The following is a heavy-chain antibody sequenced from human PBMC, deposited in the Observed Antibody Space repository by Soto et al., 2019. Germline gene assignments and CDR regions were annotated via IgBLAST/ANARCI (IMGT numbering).Heavy chain of an antibody. V-gene: IGHV4-4*07. D-gene: IGHD2-8*01. CDR1: GASITGSSY. CDR2: FSLSWTT. J-gene: IGHJ4*02. CDR3: ARECIATACDY. Sequence: PSETLSLTCTVSGASITGSSYWSWIRQPAGKGLEWVGRFSLSWTTNYNPSLRSRVTMSADTSKNQFYLKLTSVTAADTAVYYCARECIATACDYWGQGTLVTSPQ.